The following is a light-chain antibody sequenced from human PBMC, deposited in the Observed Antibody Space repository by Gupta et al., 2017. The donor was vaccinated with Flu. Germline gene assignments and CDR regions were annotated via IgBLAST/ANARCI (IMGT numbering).Light chain of an antibody. J-gene: IGLJ3*02. CDR1: ALESMY. CDR3: LSEDTNYLWV. Sequence: PTQTSSITCSGNALESMYVRWHQQNPAPAPVLFVYSDIHRPAAVPVRVSGSSSGTTVTLTITGPKAEDEADYFCLSEDTNYLWVFGGGTMLTVL. CDR2: SDI. V-gene: IGLV3-27*01.